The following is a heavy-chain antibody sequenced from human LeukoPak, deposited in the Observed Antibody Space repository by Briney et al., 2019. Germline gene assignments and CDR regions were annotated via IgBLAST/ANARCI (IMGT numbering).Heavy chain of an antibody. CDR3: ARDVKTGYYNY. D-gene: IGHD3-9*01. V-gene: IGHV3-21*01. CDR2: ISSSSSYI. CDR1: GFTFSSYS. Sequence: GGSLRLSCAASGFTFSSYSMNWVRQAPGKGLEWVSSISSSSSYIYYADSVKGRFTISIDNAKNSLYLQMNSLRAEDTAVYYCARDVKTGYYNYWGQGTLVTVIS. J-gene: IGHJ4*02.